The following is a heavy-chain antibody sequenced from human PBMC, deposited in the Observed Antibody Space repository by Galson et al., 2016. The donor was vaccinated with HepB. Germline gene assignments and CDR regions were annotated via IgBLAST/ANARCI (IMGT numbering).Heavy chain of an antibody. J-gene: IGHJ4*02. CDR2: IGSSSSPI. D-gene: IGHD6-19*01. Sequence: SLRLSCAASGFTFTTYPMTRVRQAPGKGLEWISYIGSSSSPIYYADSVKGRFTISRDNAENSLYLQMNSLRDEDTAMYFCARVRYTTGYMFDYWGQGTLVTVSS. CDR3: ARVRYTTGYMFDY. CDR1: GFTFTTYP. V-gene: IGHV3-48*02.